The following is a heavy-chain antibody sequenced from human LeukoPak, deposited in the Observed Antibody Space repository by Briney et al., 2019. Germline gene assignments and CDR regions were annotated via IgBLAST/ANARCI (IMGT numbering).Heavy chain of an antibody. CDR1: GFTFSTYA. D-gene: IGHD3-10*01. CDR3: TSLPMVRGVIPPNLSY. V-gene: IGHV3-15*01. Sequence: HPGGSLRLSCAASGFTFSTYAMHWVRQAPGKGLEWVGRIKSKTDGGTTDYAAPVKGRFTISRDDSKNTLYLQMNSLKTEDTAVYYCTSLPMVRGVIPPNLSYWGQGTLVTVSS. CDR2: IKSKTDGGTT. J-gene: IGHJ4*02.